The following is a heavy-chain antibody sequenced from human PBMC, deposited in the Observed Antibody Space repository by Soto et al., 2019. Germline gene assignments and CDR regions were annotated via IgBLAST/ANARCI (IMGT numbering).Heavy chain of an antibody. CDR2: ISGSGGST. Sequence: GGSLRLSCAASGFTFSSYAMSWVRQAPGKGLEWVSAISGSGGSTYYADSVKGRFTISRDNSKNTLYLQMNSLRAEDTVVYYCAIVGFCGGGSCYYPDRSWDYWGKGTLVTVSS. V-gene: IGHV3-23*01. CDR1: GFTFSSYA. CDR3: AIVGFCGGGSCYYPDRSWDY. J-gene: IGHJ4*02. D-gene: IGHD2-15*01.